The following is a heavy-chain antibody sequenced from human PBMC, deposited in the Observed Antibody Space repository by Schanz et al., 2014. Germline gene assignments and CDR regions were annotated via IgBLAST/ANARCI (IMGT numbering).Heavy chain of an antibody. Sequence: QVQLQQWGAGLLKPSETLSLTCAFSGGSFSGYWWTWVRQSPGKGLEWIGEVNHGGYTNYNPSLKSRVTVPVDMSKKQFSRRLSSVTAADTAAYYCATWSGTRLFHNWGQGTLVTVSS. D-gene: IGHD1-7*01. J-gene: IGHJ4*02. CDR3: ATWSGTRLFHN. V-gene: IGHV4-34*01. CDR2: VNHGGYT. CDR1: GGSFSGYW.